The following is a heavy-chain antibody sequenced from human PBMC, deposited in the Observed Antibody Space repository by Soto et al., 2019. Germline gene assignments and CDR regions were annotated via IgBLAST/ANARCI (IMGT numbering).Heavy chain of an antibody. D-gene: IGHD6-13*01. V-gene: IGHV1-69*01. CDR3: AIGGDSSSWYRFDY. J-gene: IGHJ4*02. CDR2: IIPILGTA. CDR1: GGTFSSYA. Sequence: QVPLVQSGAEVKKPGSSVKVSCKAYGGTFSSYAISWVRQATGKGLEWMGGIIPILGTANYAHKFQGRVTIPGDECTSTAYMELSSRRSEDTAVYDCAIGGDSSSWYRFDYGGQGSLFTFAS.